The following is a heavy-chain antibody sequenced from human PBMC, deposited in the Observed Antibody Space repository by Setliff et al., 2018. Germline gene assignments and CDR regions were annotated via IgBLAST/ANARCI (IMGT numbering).Heavy chain of an antibody. CDR3: ARKQGGAVDI. J-gene: IGHJ3*02. CDR1: GFTFSSYA. CDR2: ISYDGSNK. V-gene: IGHV3-30*04. Sequence: GGSLRLSCAASGFTFSSYAMHWVRQAPGKGLEWVAVISYDGSNKYYADSVKGRFTISRDNAKNTLYLQMDSLRAEDTAVYYCARKQGGAVDIWGQGTKVTVSS. D-gene: IGHD1-26*01.